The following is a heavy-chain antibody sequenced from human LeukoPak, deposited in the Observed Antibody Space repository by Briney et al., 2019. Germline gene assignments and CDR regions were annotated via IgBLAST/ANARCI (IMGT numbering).Heavy chain of an antibody. Sequence: ASVKVSCKASGYTFTDYYIHWVRQAPGQGLEWMGWINPNNGDTNSAQKFQGRVTMTRDTSISTAYMELTRLGSDDTAVYYCARAGKTTVVTPVGAFDIWGQGTMVTVSS. CDR2: INPNNGDT. CDR3: ARAGKTTVVTPVGAFDI. V-gene: IGHV1-2*02. D-gene: IGHD4-23*01. CDR1: GYTFTDYY. J-gene: IGHJ3*02.